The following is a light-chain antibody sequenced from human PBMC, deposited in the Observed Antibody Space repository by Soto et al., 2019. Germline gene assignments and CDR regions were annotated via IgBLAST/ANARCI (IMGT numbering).Light chain of an antibody. Sequence: EIVLTQSPGTLSLSPGERATLSCRASQSVSSSYLAWYQQKPGQAPRLLIYGASSRATCIPDRFSGSGSGTDFTLTISRLEPEDFEVYYCQQYGSPFGGGTKVEIK. J-gene: IGKJ4*01. CDR1: QSVSSSY. CDR3: QQYGSP. CDR2: GAS. V-gene: IGKV3-20*01.